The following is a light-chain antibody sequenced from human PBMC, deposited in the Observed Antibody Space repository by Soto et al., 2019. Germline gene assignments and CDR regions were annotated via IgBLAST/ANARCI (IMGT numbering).Light chain of an antibody. V-gene: IGLV1-44*01. CDR1: SSNIGINT. J-gene: IGLJ1*01. CDR3: AAWDDSLNGPV. Sequence: QSALTQPPSASRTPGQRVTISCSGSSSNIGINTVNWYQQLPGTAPKLLIYSSNQRPSGVPDRFSGSKSGTSASLAISGLQSEDEADYYCAAWDDSLNGPVFGTGTKLTVL. CDR2: SSN.